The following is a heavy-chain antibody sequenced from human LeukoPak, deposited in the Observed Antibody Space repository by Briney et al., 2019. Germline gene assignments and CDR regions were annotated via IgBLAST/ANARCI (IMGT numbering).Heavy chain of an antibody. CDR2: ISSNGDNT. CDR3: VIVTVY. V-gene: IGHV3-64D*06. D-gene: IGHD4-17*01. CDR1: GFNFSTYV. Sequence: GGSLRLSCSVSGFNFSTYVMQWVRQAPGKGLECVSAISSNGDNTYYADSVKGRFTISRDNSKNTLYLQMSSLRADDTAVYYCVIVTVYWGQGTLVTVSS. J-gene: IGHJ4*02.